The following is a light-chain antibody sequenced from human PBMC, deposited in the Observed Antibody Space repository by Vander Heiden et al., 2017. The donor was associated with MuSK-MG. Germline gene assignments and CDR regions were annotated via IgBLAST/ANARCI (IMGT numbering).Light chain of an antibody. CDR3: FSYAGSFTYVI. V-gene: IGLV2-11*01. CDR2: DVN. CDR1: SSDVGGYNY. J-gene: IGLJ2*01. Sequence: QSALTQPRSVSGSPGQSVTISCTGTSSDVGGYNYVSWYQQHPGKAPKLMIYDVNKRPSGVPDRFSGSKSGNTASLTISGLQAEDEADYDCFSYAGSFTYVILGGGTKLTVL.